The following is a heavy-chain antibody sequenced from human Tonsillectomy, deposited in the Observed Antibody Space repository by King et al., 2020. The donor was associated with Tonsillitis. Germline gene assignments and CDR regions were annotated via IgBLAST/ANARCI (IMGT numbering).Heavy chain of an antibody. CDR3: ARGPACSGGGCYSLSPHYFDY. Sequence: VQLQESGPGLVKPSGTLSLTCAVSGGSISSSNWWGWVRPHPGKGLEWIGEIYHSGSTNYNPSLKSRVTITVEKSKNQFSLKLSSVTAADTAWYYCARGPACSGGGCYSLSPHYFDYWGQGTLVTVS. J-gene: IGHJ4*02. CDR2: IYHSGST. V-gene: IGHV4-4*02. CDR1: GGSISSSNW. D-gene: IGHD2-15*01.